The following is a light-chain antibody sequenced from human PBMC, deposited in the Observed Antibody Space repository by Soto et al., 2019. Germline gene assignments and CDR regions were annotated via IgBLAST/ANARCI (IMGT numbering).Light chain of an antibody. J-gene: IGLJ2*01. CDR1: SSNIGAGYD. CDR2: GSS. CDR3: QSYDNSLSGPVV. Sequence: QSVLTQPPSVSGAPGQRVTISCTGSSSNIGAGYDVHWYQQRPGTAPKLLINGSSNRPSGVPDRFSGSKSGTSASLAITGLQAEDEADYYCQSYDNSLSGPVVFGGGTKLTVL. V-gene: IGLV1-40*01.